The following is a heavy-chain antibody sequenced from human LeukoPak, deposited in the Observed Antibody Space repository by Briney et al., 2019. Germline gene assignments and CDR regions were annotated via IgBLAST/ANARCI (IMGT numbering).Heavy chain of an antibody. D-gene: IGHD3-22*01. CDR3: AKDSRESSGHFPYYYYYHYGLDV. V-gene: IGHV3-23*01. J-gene: IGHJ6*02. CDR2: ISGGGDDT. CDR1: GFIFSRSA. Sequence: GGSLRLSCAVSGFIFSRSAMSWVRQAPGKGLEWVSAISGGGDDTSYADSARGRFTVSRDNSKNTLYLQMNSLRAEDTAVYYCAKDSRESSGHFPYYYYYHYGLDVWGQGTTVTVSS.